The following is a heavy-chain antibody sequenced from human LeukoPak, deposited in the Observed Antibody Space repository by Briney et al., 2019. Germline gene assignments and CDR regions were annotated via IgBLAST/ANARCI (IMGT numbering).Heavy chain of an antibody. CDR3: ASGSLGFYSSGDRYYYYGMDV. J-gene: IGHJ6*02. Sequence: SVKVSCKASGGTFSSYVISWVRQAPGQGLEWMGRIIPILGIANYAQKFQGRVTITADKSTSTAYMELSSLRSEDTAVYYCASGSLGFYSSGDRYYYYGMDVWGQGTTVAVSS. CDR1: GGTFSSYV. CDR2: IIPILGIA. V-gene: IGHV1-69*04. D-gene: IGHD6-19*01.